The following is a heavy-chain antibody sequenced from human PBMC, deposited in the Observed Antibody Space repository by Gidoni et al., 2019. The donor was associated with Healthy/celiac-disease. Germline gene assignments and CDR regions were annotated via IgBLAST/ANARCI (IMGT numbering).Heavy chain of an antibody. D-gene: IGHD6-19*01. CDR1: GFPFSSYA. CDR3: AKAHSQYSSGWALKN. Sequence: EVQLVESGGGLIQPGGSLRLSCAASGFPFSSYAMSWVRQAPGKGLEWVSAISGSGGSTYYADSVKGRFTISRDNSKNTLYLQMNSLRAEDTAVYYCAKAHSQYSSGWALKNWGQGTLVTVSS. V-gene: IGHV3-23*04. J-gene: IGHJ4*02. CDR2: ISGSGGST.